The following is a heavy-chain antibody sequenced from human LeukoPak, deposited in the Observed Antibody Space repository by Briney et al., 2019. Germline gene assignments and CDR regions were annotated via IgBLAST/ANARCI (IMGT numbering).Heavy chain of an antibody. D-gene: IGHD3-10*01. Sequence: SETLSLTRSVSGVSVSSGSNYWGWIRQPPGKTLEWIGSIYSSGSTYYNPSLKSRVLILIDTAKNHFSLNLSSVTAADTAVYYCARSDGYGLVGIWGQGTMVTVSS. J-gene: IGHJ3*02. CDR1: GVSVSSGSNY. CDR3: ARSDGYGLVGI. CDR2: IYSSGST. V-gene: IGHV4-39*07.